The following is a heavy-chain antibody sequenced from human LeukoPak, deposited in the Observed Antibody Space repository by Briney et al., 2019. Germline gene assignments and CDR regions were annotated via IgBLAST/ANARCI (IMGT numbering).Heavy chain of an antibody. CDR3: ARCSGSYISPFDI. D-gene: IGHD1-26*01. Sequence: SGTLSLTCTVSGGSISSSSYFWGWIRQPAGKGLEWIGLIYTSGSTNYNPSLKSRVTMSVDTSKNQFSLKLSSVTAADTAVYYCARCSGSYISPFDIWGQGTMVTVSS. V-gene: IGHV4-61*02. J-gene: IGHJ3*02. CDR1: GGSISSSSYF. CDR2: IYTSGST.